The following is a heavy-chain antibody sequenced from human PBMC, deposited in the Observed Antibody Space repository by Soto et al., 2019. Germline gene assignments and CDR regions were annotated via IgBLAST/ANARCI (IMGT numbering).Heavy chain of an antibody. V-gene: IGHV1-8*01. CDR1: GYTFTSYD. J-gene: IGHJ5*02. CDR2: MNPNSGNT. D-gene: IGHD2-2*01. CDR3: YAYCSSTSCYRPWFDP. Sequence: ASLKVSWKASGYTFTSYDINCVRQATGQGLEWMGWMNPNSGNTGYAQKFQGRVTMTRNTSISTAYMELSSLRSEDTAVYYCYAYCSSTSCYRPWFDPWGQGTLVTVSS.